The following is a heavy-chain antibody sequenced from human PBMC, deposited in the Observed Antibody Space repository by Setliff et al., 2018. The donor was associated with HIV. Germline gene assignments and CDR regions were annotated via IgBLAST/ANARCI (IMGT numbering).Heavy chain of an antibody. CDR3: ARSPSYRSSWEYYFDY. CDR1: GGSISSSGNY. Sequence: SETLSLTCTVSGGSISSSGNYWTWIRQRPGKGLEWIGYIYTSRGTNYNHSLRTRVIISVDTSNQFSLKLSSVTAADAAVYYCARSPSYRSSWEYYFDYWGQGTLVTVSS. CDR2: IYTSRGT. D-gene: IGHD6-13*01. V-gene: IGHV4-61*05. J-gene: IGHJ4*02.